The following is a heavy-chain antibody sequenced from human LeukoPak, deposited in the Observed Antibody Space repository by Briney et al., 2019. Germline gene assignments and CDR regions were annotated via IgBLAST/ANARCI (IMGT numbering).Heavy chain of an antibody. V-gene: IGHV4-4*07. CDR2: IYHSGST. D-gene: IGHD6-13*01. CDR1: GGSISSYY. J-gene: IGHJ4*02. CDR3: ARRGYSSNWYSFDY. Sequence: PSETLSLTCTVSGGSISSYYWSWIRQPAGKGLEWIGSIYHSGSTYYNPSLKSRVTISVDTSKNQFSLKLSSVTAADTAVYYCARRGYSSNWYSFDYWGQGTLVTVSS.